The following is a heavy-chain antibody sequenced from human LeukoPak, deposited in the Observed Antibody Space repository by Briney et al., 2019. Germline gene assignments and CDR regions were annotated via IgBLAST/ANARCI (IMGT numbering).Heavy chain of an antibody. CDR3: ARARDTVVTPSGAFDI. V-gene: IGHV4-30-2*01. CDR2: IYHSGST. CDR1: GDSISNGGYY. J-gene: IGHJ3*02. D-gene: IGHD4-23*01. Sequence: SETLSLTCTVSGDSISNGGYYWSWIRQPPGKGLEWIGNIYHSGSTYHNPSLKSRVTISVDRSKNQFSLKLTFVTAADTAVYYCARARDTVVTPSGAFDIWGQGTMVTVSS.